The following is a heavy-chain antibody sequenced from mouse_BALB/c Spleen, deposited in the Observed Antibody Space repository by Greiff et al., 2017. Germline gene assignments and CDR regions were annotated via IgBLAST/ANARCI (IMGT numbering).Heavy chain of an antibody. CDR3: ARASYYGNYVAY. CDR1: GFTFSDYY. Sequence: EVKVVESGGGLVKPGGSLKLSCAASGFTFSDYYMYWVRQTPEKRLEWVATISDGGSYTYYPDSVKGRFTISRDNAKNNLYLQMSSLKSEDTAMYYCARASYYGNYVAYWGQGTLVTVSA. J-gene: IGHJ3*01. CDR2: ISDGGSYT. V-gene: IGHV5-4*02. D-gene: IGHD2-10*01.